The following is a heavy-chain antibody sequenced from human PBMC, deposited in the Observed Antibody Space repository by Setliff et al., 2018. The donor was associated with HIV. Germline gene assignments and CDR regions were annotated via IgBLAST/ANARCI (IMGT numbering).Heavy chain of an antibody. Sequence: SVKVSCKASGGTFSSYAISWVRQAPGQGLEWMGGIIPILGIANYAQKLQGRVTMTTDTSTRTAYMELRSLRTDDTAVYYCARGRSSGWYAGRSYYYNMDVWGKGTTVTVSS. J-gene: IGHJ6*03. D-gene: IGHD6-19*01. CDR3: ARGRSSGWYAGRSYYYNMDV. V-gene: IGHV1-69*10. CDR2: IIPILGIA. CDR1: GGTFSSYA.